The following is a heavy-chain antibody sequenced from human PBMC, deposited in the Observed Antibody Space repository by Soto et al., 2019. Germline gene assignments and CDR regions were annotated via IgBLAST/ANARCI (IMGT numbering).Heavy chain of an antibody. V-gene: IGHV1-2*02. J-gene: IGHJ4*02. D-gene: IGHD6-6*01. CDR3: ARVTSYSSSSSAPH. CDR1: GYTFTGYY. CDR2: INPNSGGT. Sequence: ASVKVSCKASGYTFTGYYMHWVRQAPGQGLEWMGWINPNSGGTNYAQKFQGRVTMTRDTSISTAYMELSRLRSDDTAVYYCARVTSYSSSSSAPHWGQGTLVTVSS.